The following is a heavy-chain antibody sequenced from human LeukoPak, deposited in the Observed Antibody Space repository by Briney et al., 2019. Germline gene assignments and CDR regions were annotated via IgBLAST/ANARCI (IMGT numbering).Heavy chain of an antibody. J-gene: IGHJ4*02. CDR2: ISSSSSYI. D-gene: IGHD5-24*01. Sequence: GGSLTLSCAASGFSFSDYYMHWVRAAPGKGLEWVSAISSSSSYIYYADSVKGRFTISRDNAENSVSLQMHGLRAGDTAVYFCARGEHKATITGLDSWGQGTLVTVSS. CDR3: ARGEHKATITGLDS. V-gene: IGHV3-21*01. CDR1: GFSFSDYY.